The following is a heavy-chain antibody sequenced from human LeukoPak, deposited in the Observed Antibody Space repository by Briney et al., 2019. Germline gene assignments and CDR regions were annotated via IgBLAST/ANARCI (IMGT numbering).Heavy chain of an antibody. J-gene: IGHJ4*02. D-gene: IGHD4-23*01. CDR1: GFSFSNYG. Sequence: PGGSLRLSCVVSGFSFSNYGMSWVRQAPGKGLEWVSAISGTGDSTYYADSVKGRFTISRDNSKNTLYLQMNSLRAEDTAVYYCAKSEKLTPGFDYWGQGTLVTVSS. V-gene: IGHV3-23*01. CDR2: ISGTGDST. CDR3: AKSEKLTPGFDY.